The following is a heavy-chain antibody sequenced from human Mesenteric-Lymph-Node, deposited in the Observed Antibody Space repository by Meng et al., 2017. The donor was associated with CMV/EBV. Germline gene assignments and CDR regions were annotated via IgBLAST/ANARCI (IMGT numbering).Heavy chain of an antibody. J-gene: IGHJ4*02. CDR1: VFTFSSYG. CDR2: IWYDGSNK. D-gene: IGHD3-10*01. V-gene: IGHV3-33*01. Sequence: SVFTFSSYGMHWVRQAPGKGLEWVAVIWYDGSNKYYADSVKGRFTISRDNSKNTLYLQMNSLRAEDTAVYYCARDSLWFGELGWLDYWGQGTLVTVSS. CDR3: ARDSLWFGELGWLDY.